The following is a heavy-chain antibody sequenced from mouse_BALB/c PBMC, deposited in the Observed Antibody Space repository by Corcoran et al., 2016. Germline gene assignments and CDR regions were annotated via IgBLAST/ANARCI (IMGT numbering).Heavy chain of an antibody. CDR3: AVYDYAAY. CDR2: IDPANGNT. Sequence: EVQLQQSGAELVKPGASVKLSCTASGFNIKDTYMHWVKQRPEQDLEWIGRIDPANGNTKYDPKFQGKATITADTSSNTAYLQLSSLTSEDTAVYCCAVYDYAAYWGQGTLVTVSA. J-gene: IGHJ3*01. D-gene: IGHD2-4*01. CDR1: GFNIKDTY. V-gene: IGHV14-3*02.